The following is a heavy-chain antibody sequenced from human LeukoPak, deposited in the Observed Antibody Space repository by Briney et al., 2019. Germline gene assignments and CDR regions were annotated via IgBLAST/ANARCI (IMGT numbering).Heavy chain of an antibody. J-gene: IGHJ5*02. Sequence: PSETLSLTCTVSGGSISSGGYYWSWIRQHPGKGLEWIGYIYYSGSTYYNPSLKSRVTISVDTSKNQFSLKLSSVTAADTAVYYCARGIQLWFGWFDPWGQGTLVTVSS. V-gene: IGHV4-31*03. CDR2: IYYSGST. D-gene: IGHD5-18*01. CDR3: ARGIQLWFGWFDP. CDR1: GGSISSGGYY.